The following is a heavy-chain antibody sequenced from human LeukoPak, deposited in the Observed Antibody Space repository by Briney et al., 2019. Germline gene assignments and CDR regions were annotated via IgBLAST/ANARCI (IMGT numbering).Heavy chain of an antibody. CDR1: GFTFSSYA. J-gene: IGHJ4*02. Sequence: GGSLRLSCAASGFTFSSYAMSWVRQAPGKGLEWVSAINGSGGSTYYADSVKDRFTISRDNSKNTLYLQMNSLRAEDTAVYYCAKDSVRYYDSSGNFDYWGQGTVVTVSS. CDR3: AKDSVRYYDSSGNFDY. CDR2: INGSGGST. D-gene: IGHD3-22*01. V-gene: IGHV3-23*01.